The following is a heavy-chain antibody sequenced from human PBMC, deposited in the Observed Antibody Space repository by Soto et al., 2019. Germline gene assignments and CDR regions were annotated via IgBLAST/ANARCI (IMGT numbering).Heavy chain of an antibody. Sequence: EVQLLESGGGLVQPGGSLRLSCAASGFTFSSYAMSWVRQAPGKGLEWVSAISGSGGSTYYADSVKGRFTISRDNSKNTLYLQRNGLRAEDTAVYYCGKGYYYGMDVWGKGTTVTVSS. CDR2: ISGSGGST. CDR3: GKGYYYGMDV. CDR1: GFTFSSYA. V-gene: IGHV3-23*01. J-gene: IGHJ6*04.